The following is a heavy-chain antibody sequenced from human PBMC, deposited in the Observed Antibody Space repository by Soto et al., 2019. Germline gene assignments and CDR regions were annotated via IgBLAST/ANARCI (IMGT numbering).Heavy chain of an antibody. J-gene: IGHJ4*02. D-gene: IGHD3-3*01. CDR1: GYTFTSYG. Sequence: ASVKVSCKASGYTFTSYGISWVRQAPGQGLEWMGWISAYNGNTNYAQKLQGRVTMTTDTSTSTAYMELRSLRSDDTAVYYCARVGVIFGVVIVQGNNDYWGQGTLVTVSS. CDR3: ARVGVIFGVVIVQGNNDY. CDR2: ISAYNGNT. V-gene: IGHV1-18*01.